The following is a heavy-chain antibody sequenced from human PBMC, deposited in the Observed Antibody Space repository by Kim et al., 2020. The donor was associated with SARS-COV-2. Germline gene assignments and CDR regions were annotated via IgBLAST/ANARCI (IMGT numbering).Heavy chain of an antibody. CDR3: AKDARSAVVGARD. CDR2: ISWNSGSI. Sequence: GGSLRLSCAASGFTFGDYAMHWVRQAPGKGLEWVSGISWNSGSIGYADSVKGRFTISRDNAKNSLYLQMNSLRAEDTALYYCAKDARSAVVGARDWGQVTLVTVSS. D-gene: IGHD6-19*01. CDR1: GFTFGDYA. J-gene: IGHJ4*02. V-gene: IGHV3-9*01.